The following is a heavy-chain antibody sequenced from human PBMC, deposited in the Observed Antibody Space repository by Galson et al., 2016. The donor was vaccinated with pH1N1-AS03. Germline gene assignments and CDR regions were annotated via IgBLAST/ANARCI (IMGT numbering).Heavy chain of an antibody. D-gene: IGHD4-23*01. V-gene: IGHV1-18*01. CDR2: ISAYNGNT. J-gene: IGHJ4*02. Sequence: SVKVSCKASGYTFTNYGISWVRQAPGQGLEWMGWISAYNGNTNYAQKLQGRVTLTTDTSKSTAYMETRSLRSAEPAVYYCARGWPDYGGDSFLGWDHWGQGSLVTVSS. CDR1: GYTFTNYG. CDR3: ARGWPDYGGDSFLGWDH.